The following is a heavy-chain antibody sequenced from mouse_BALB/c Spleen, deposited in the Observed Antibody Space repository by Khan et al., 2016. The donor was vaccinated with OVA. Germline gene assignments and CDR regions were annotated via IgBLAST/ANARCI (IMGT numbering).Heavy chain of an antibody. V-gene: IGHV1S81*02. J-gene: IGHJ3*01. CDR2: INPSNGGT. D-gene: IGHD2-1*01. CDR3: TRSGYGTFAY. CDR1: GYTFTSYY. Sequence: QVQLQQSGAELVKPGASVRLSCKASGYTFTSYYLYWVKQRPGQGLEGIGDINPSNGGTNSNEKLKSKATLTVDKSSSTAYMQLSSLTSEDSAVYYCTRSGYGTFAYWGQGTLVTVSA.